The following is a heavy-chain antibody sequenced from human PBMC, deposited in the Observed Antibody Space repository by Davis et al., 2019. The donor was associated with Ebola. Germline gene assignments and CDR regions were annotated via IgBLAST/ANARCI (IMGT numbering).Heavy chain of an antibody. V-gene: IGHV1-69*13. J-gene: IGHJ4*02. D-gene: IGHD3-10*01. CDR2: IIPIFGTA. Sequence: SVKVSCKASGGTFSSYAISWVRQAPGQGLEWMGGIIPIFGTANYAQKFQGRVTITADESTSTAYMELSSLRSEDTAVYYCANDKWGSYYNKGRGHFDYWGQGTLVTVSS. CDR1: GGTFSSYA. CDR3: ANDKWGSYYNKGRGHFDY.